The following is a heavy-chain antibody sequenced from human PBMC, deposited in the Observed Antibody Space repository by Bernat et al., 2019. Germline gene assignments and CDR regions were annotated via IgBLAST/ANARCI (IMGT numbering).Heavy chain of an antibody. Sequence: QVQLQESGPGLVKPSQTLSLTCTVSGGSISSGSYYWSWIRQPAGKGLEWIGRIYTSGSTNYNPSLKSRVTISVDTSKNQFSLKLSSVTAADTAVYYCAREVQVLRSWSKHFDYWGQGTLVTVSS. V-gene: IGHV4-61*02. CDR2: IYTSGST. CDR3: AREVQVLRSWSKHFDY. CDR1: GGSISSGSYY. D-gene: IGHD6-13*01. J-gene: IGHJ4*02.